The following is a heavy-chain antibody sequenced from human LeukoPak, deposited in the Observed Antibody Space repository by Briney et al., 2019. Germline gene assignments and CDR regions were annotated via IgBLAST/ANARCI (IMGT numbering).Heavy chain of an antibody. CDR3: ARYSGAKGDY. V-gene: IGHV5-51*01. Sequence: ESLKISWKGSGXTFTTYWIGWVRQMPGKGLEWMGVIYPGDSDTRYSPSFQGQVTISADKSISTAYLQWSSLKASDTAMYYCARYSGAKGDYWGQGTLVTVSS. CDR1: GXTFTTYW. D-gene: IGHD1-26*01. J-gene: IGHJ4*02. CDR2: IYPGDSDT.